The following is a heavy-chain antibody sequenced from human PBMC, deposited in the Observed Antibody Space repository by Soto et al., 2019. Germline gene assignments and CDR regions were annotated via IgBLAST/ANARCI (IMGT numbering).Heavy chain of an antibody. Sequence: QVQLVESGGGVVQPGRSLRLSCAASGFTFSSYGMHWVRQAPGKGLEWVAVISYDGSNKYYADSVKGRFTISRDNSKNTLYLQMNSLRAEDTAVYYCAKQSGWELLSPDLDYWGQGILVTVSS. J-gene: IGHJ4*02. CDR3: AKQSGWELLSPDLDY. CDR1: GFTFSSYG. V-gene: IGHV3-30*18. D-gene: IGHD1-26*01. CDR2: ISYDGSNK.